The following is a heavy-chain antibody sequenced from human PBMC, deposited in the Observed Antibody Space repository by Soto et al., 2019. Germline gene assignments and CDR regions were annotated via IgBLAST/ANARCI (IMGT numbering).Heavy chain of an antibody. J-gene: IGHJ4*02. CDR3: ALAPSSGWYYFDY. D-gene: IGHD6-19*01. V-gene: IGHV3-53*01. CDR2: IYSGGST. CDR1: GFTVSSNY. Sequence: GGSLRLSCAASGFTVSSNYMSWVRQAPGKGLGWVSVIYSGGSTYYADSVKGRFTISRDNSKNTLYLQMNSVRAEDTAVYDCALAPSSGWYYFDYWGQGTLVTVSS.